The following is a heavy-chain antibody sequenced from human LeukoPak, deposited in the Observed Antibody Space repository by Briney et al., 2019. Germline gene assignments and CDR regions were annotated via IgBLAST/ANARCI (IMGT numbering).Heavy chain of an antibody. CDR2: MYYSGST. V-gene: IGHV4-39*01. CDR3: ARHRGHPPAGQWADF. J-gene: IGHJ4*02. CDR1: GGSISSSTSY. D-gene: IGHD2-2*01. Sequence: PSETLSLTCTVSGGSISSSTSYWGWIRQPPGKGLEWIGSMYYSGSTYYNPSLKSRVTISVDTSKNQFSLKLSSVTAADTAVYYCARHRGHPPAGQWADFWGQGTLVTVSS.